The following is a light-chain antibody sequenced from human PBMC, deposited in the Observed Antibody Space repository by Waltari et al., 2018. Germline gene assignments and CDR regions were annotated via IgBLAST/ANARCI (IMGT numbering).Light chain of an antibody. CDR2: EDS. J-gene: IGLJ2*01. V-gene: IGLV3-10*01. CDR3: YSTDSSGNHRGV. CDR1: ALPKTY. Sequence: SYELPQPPSASVSPGQTPRITCSGDALPKTYAYWYQQKSGQAPVLVIYEDSKRPSGIPERFSGSSSGTMATLTISGAQVEDEADYYCYSTDSSGNHRGVFGGGTKLTVL.